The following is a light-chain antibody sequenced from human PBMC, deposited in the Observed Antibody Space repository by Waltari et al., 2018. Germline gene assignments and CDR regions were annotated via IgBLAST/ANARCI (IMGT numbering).Light chain of an antibody. CDR3: MEATHSWT. Sequence: DVVMTRSPRSLPVTPGQAASISCLSSQSLVHSDGNTYVNWSQQSPGQPPRRLIYRVSNRESGVPDIFSGSGSGTDFKLKISRVDGEDVGVYYGMEATHSWTFGQGTKVEIK. J-gene: IGKJ1*01. V-gene: IGKV2-30*02. CDR1: QSLVHSDGNTY. CDR2: RVS.